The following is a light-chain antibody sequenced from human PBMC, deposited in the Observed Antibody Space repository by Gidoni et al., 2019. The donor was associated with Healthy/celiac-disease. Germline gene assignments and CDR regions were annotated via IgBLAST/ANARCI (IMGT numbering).Light chain of an antibody. J-gene: IGKJ1*01. CDR3: QQYCSTPWT. CDR1: QSVLYSSNNKNY. V-gene: IGKV4-1*01. CDR2: WAS. Sequence: DIVMTQSPASLSVSLGERATINCKSSQSVLYSSNNKNYLAWYQQKPGKPPKLLIYWASTRVSGVPDRFSGSGSGTDFTLTISSLQAEDVAVYYCQQYCSTPWTFGQGTKVEIK.